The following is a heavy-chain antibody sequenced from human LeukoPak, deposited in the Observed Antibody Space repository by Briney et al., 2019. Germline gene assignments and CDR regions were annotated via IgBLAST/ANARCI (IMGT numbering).Heavy chain of an antibody. CDR1: GGSISSHY. CDR3: ARTGSSWPLYYYYYMDV. J-gene: IGHJ6*03. CDR2: VSDSGST. D-gene: IGHD6-13*01. V-gene: IGHV4-59*11. Sequence: PSETLSLTCTVSGGSISSHYWSWIRQPPGKVLEWIGYVSDSGSTNYNPSLKSRVTVSVDTSKDQFSLKLTSVTAADTAVYYCARTGSSWPLYYYYYMDVWGKGTTVTVSS.